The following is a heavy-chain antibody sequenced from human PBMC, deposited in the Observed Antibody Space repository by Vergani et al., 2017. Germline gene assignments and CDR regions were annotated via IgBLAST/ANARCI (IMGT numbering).Heavy chain of an antibody. J-gene: IGHJ6*02. CDR2: IWYDGSNK. CDR1: GFTFSSYG. V-gene: IGHV3-33*06. Sequence: QVQLVESGGGVVQPGRSLRLSCAASGFTFSSYGMHWARQAPGKGLEWVAVIWYDGSNKYYADSVKGRFTISRDNSKNTLYLQMNSLRAEDTAVYYCAKDVGYCSGGSCYDYYYYGMDVWGQGTTVTVSS. D-gene: IGHD2-15*01. CDR3: AKDVGYCSGGSCYDYYYYGMDV.